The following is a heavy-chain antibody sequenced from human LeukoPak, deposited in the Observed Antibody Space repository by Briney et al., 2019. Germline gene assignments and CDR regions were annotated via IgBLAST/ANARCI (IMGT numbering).Heavy chain of an antibody. D-gene: IGHD3-22*01. J-gene: IGHJ5*02. V-gene: IGHV1-58*01. CDR2: TVVGSGNT. CDR3: AAGLGESSGYYYVFGLS. CDR1: GFTFTSSA. Sequence: GTSVKVSCKASGFTFTSSAVQWVRQARGQRLEWIGWTVVGSGNTNYAQKFQERVTITRDMSTSTAYMELSSLRSEDTAVYYCAAGLGESSGYYYVFGLSWGQGTLVTVSS.